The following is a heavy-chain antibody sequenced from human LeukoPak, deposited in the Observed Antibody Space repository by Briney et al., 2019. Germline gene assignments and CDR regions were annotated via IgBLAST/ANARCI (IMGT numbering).Heavy chain of an antibody. D-gene: IGHD6-6*01. CDR3: ARQSIATRHFDS. CDR1: GGSFSDYY. J-gene: IGHJ4*02. CDR2: MYYSGST. Sequence: SETLSLTCAVYGGSFSDYYWTWIRQPPGKGLEWIVTMYYSGSTYYNPSLKSRVTTSVDTSKKQFSLKLSSVTAADTAVYYCARQSIATRHFDSWGQGTLVTVSS. V-gene: IGHV4-34*01.